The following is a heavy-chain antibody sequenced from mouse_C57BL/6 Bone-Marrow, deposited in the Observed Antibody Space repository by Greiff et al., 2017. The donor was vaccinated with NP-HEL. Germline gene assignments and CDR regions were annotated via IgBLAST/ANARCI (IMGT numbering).Heavy chain of an antibody. V-gene: IGHV5-4*01. CDR2: ISDGGSYT. CDR1: GFTFSSYA. Sequence: EVNVVDSGGGLVKPGGSLKLSCAASGFTFSSYAMSWVRQTPEKRLEWVATISDGGSYTYYPDNVKGRFTISRDNAKNNLYLQMSHLKSEDTAMYYCARERFTTVVATDAMDYWGQGTSVTVSS. J-gene: IGHJ4*01. D-gene: IGHD1-1*01. CDR3: ARERFTTVVATDAMDY.